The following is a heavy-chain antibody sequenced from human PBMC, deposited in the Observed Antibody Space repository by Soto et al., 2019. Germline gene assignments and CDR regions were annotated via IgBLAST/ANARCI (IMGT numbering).Heavy chain of an antibody. V-gene: IGHV3-48*03. CDR2: IPERRSTI. CDR3: ARDFTGYAMEV. D-gene: IGHD2-2*01. J-gene: IGHJ6*02. CDR1: GFIFSSYE. Sequence: RGPLRLSCAASGFIFSSYEMNLVLHALRKALEWVSYIPERRSTIYYADSVKGRFTIARDNAKNSLNLQVNSLGAEDTAVYYCARDFTGYAMEVSGRGTPVTVSS.